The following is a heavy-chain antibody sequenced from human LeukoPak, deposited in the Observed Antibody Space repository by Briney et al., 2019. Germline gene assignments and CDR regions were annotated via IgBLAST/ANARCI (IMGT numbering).Heavy chain of an antibody. D-gene: IGHD3-22*01. Sequence: GGSLRLSCAASGFTVSSVWMGWVRQALGKGLEWVGRIKSKIDGGTTDYAAPVKGRFTISRDDSKGTVDMQMNSLKTEDKAVYYCPADLPRTYRDSSDYLLSDSWGQGTLVTVSS. J-gene: IGHJ4*02. CDR1: GFTVSSVW. V-gene: IGHV3-15*01. CDR2: IKSKIDGGTT. CDR3: PADLPRTYRDSSDYLLSDS.